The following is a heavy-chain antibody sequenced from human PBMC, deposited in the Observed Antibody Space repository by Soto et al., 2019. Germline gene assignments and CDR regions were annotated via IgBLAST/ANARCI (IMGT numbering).Heavy chain of an antibody. CDR2: IYHSGST. D-gene: IGHD7-27*01. V-gene: IGHV4-30-2*01. CDR1: GGSISSGGYS. J-gene: IGHJ4*02. CDR3: ARESLVNGLGTQYFDY. Sequence: SETLSLTCAVSGGSISSGGYSWSWIRQPPGKGMEWIGYIYHSGSTYYNPSLKSRVTISVDRSKNQFSLKLSSVTAADTAVYYCARESLVNGLGTQYFDYWGQGTLVTVSS.